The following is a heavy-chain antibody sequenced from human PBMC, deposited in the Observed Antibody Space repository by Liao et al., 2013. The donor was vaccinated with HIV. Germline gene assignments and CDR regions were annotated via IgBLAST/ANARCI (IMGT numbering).Heavy chain of an antibody. CDR2: VMYSGGT. V-gene: IGHV4-34*12. CDR1: GGIFSAYH. CDR3: ARIPERVGVNYFDY. D-gene: IGHD1-26*01. Sequence: QLQQWGAGLVKPSETLSLTCAVYGGIFSAYHWSWIRQSPGKGLEWIGEVMYSGGTNYSPSLKSRLSISVDRSKNQFSLKMNFVTAADTAVYYCARIPERVGVNYFDYWGQGILVTVSS. J-gene: IGHJ4*02.